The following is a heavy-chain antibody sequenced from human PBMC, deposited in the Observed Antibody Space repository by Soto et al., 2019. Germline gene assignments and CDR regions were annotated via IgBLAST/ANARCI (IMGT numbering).Heavy chain of an antibody. J-gene: IGHJ4*02. V-gene: IGHV5-51*01. CDR2: IYPSDSDT. CDR1: GYNFAGYW. CDR3: ARGGVSTRTFDY. D-gene: IGHD3-3*01. Sequence: PGESLKISCKGSGYNFAGYWIAWVRQMPGKGLELMGTIYPSDSDTRYRPSFQGQVTISADKSISSAYLQWSSLRASDTAMYYCARGGVSTRTFDYWGQGTPVTSPQ.